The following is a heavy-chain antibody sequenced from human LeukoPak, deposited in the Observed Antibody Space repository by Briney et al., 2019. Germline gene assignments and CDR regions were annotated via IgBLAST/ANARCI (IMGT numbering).Heavy chain of an antibody. J-gene: IGHJ4*02. CDR2: IKSKTEVEAT. V-gene: IGHV3-15*01. CDR3: TTDGGLTTVTTYADFDY. CDR1: GFSFNNAW. Sequence: GRSLRLSCAASGFSFNNAWMSWVRQAPGKGREWVGRIKSKTEVEATDYAAPMKGRFTISRDDSKNTLTLQINSLKTEDTGVYYSTTDGGLTTVTTYADFDYWGPGTLVTVSS. D-gene: IGHD4-17*01.